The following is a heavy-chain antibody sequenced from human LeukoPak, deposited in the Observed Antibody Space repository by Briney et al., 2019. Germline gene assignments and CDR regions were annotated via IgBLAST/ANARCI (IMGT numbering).Heavy chain of an antibody. CDR1: GGSISSYY. J-gene: IGHJ3*02. CDR2: IYYSGST. V-gene: IGHV4-59*01. CDR3: ASPYGDYSDDAFDI. D-gene: IGHD4-17*01. Sequence: SETLSLTCTVSGGSISSYYWSWIRQPPGKELEWIGYIYYSGSTNYNPSLKSRVTISVDTSKNQFSLKLRSVTAADTAVYYCASPYGDYSDDAFDIWGQGTMVTVSS.